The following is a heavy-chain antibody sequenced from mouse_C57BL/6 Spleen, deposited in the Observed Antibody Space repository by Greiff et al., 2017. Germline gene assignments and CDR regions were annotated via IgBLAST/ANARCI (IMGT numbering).Heavy chain of an antibody. CDR3: ARGRVYYGNRYAMDY. J-gene: IGHJ4*01. CDR1: GYTFTSYT. CDR2: INPSSGYT. D-gene: IGHD2-1*01. Sequence: QVQLKQSGAELARPGASVKMSCKASGYTFTSYTMHWVKQRPGQGLEWIGYINPSSGYTKYNQKFKDKATLTADKSSSTAYMQLSSLTSEDSAVYYCARGRVYYGNRYAMDYWGQGTSVTVSS. V-gene: IGHV1-4*01.